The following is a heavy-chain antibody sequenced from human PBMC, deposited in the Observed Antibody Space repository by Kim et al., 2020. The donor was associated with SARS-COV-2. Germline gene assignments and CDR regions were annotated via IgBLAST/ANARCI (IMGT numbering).Heavy chain of an antibody. CDR1: GGSISSSSYY. V-gene: IGHV4-39*01. J-gene: IGHJ4*02. Sequence: SETLSLTCTVSGGSISSSSYYWGWIRQPPGKGLEWMGSIYYSGSTYYNPSLKSRVTISVDTSKNQFSLKLSSVTAADAAANYWGRKPKMEPFDCWGQGNL. D-gene: IGHD1-1*01. CDR3: GRKPKMEPFDC. CDR2: IYYSGST.